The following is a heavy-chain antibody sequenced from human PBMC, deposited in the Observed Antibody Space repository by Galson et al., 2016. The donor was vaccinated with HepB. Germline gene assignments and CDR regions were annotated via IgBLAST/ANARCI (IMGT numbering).Heavy chain of an antibody. CDR3: AKASGGDYFFEH. V-gene: IGHV3-43D*03. CDR1: GFTFEDYV. Sequence: SLRLSCAASGFTFEDYVIHWVRQPPGKGLEWVSLVNWDGSATFYTDSVKGRFTISRDNRQNSLYLQMNSLTTEDTAFYFCAKASGGDYFFEHWGQGSLVTVSP. J-gene: IGHJ4*02. CDR2: VNWDGSAT. D-gene: IGHD6-19*01.